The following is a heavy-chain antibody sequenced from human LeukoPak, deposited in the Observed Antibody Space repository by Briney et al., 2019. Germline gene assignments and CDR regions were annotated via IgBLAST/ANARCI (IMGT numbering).Heavy chain of an antibody. J-gene: IGHJ4*02. D-gene: IGHD5-24*01. CDR1: GGSISSSNW. V-gene: IGHV4-4*02. Sequence: PSGTLSLTCAVSGGSISSSNWWSWVRQPPGKGLEWIGEIYHSGSTNYNPSLKSRVTISVDTSKNQFSLKPSSVTAADTAVYYCARAELDGYNFVYFDYWGQGTLVTVSS. CDR3: ARAELDGYNFVYFDY. CDR2: IYHSGST.